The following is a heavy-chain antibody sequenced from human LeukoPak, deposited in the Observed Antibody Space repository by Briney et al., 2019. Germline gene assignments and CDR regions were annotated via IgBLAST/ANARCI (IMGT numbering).Heavy chain of an antibody. V-gene: IGHV3-30*03. CDR1: GFTFSSYG. Sequence: GSLRLSCAASGFTFSSYGMHWVRQAPGKGLEWVAVISYDGSNKYYADSLKGRFTISRDNSKNTLYLQMNSLGAEDTAVYYCARELVYCSSTSCCDAFDIWGQGTMVTVSS. CDR3: ARELVYCSSTSCCDAFDI. D-gene: IGHD2-2*01. J-gene: IGHJ3*02. CDR2: ISYDGSNK.